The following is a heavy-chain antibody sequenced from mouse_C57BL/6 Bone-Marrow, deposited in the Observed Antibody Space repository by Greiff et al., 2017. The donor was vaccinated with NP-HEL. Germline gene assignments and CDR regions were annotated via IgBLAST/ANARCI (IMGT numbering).Heavy chain of an antibody. CDR3: ASVYYSNWGFAY. Sequence: KVVESGGGLVKPGGSLKLSCAASGFTFSSYAMSWVRQTPEKRLEWVATISDGGSYTYYPDNVKGRFTISRDNAKNNLYLQMSHLKSEDTAMYYCASVYYSNWGFAYWGQGTLVTVSA. CDR1: GFTFSSYA. J-gene: IGHJ3*01. V-gene: IGHV5-4*03. D-gene: IGHD2-5*01. CDR2: ISDGGSYT.